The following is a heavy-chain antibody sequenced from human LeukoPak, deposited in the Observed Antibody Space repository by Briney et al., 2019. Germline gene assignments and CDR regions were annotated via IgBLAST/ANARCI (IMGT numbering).Heavy chain of an antibody. J-gene: IGHJ3*02. CDR2: IRYDGSNK. Sequence: PGGSLSLSCAASGFTFSSYGMHWVRQAPGKGLEWVAFIRYDGSNKYYADSVKGRFTISRDNSKNTLYLQMNSLRAEDTAVYYCAKDPITIFGGGDAFDIWGQGTMVTVSS. V-gene: IGHV3-30*02. CDR3: AKDPITIFGGGDAFDI. D-gene: IGHD3-3*01. CDR1: GFTFSSYG.